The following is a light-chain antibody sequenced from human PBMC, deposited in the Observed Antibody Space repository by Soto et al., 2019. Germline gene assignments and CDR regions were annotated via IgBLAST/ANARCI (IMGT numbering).Light chain of an antibody. CDR1: QGVSSY. V-gene: IGKV3D-11*01. Sequence: EIVMTQSPGTLSLSPGERATLSCRASQGVSSYLAWYQQKPGQAPRLLIYDASNRATGIPARFSGSGPGTDFTLTISRLEPEDSAVYYCQQFDDSVTFGQGTRLEIK. J-gene: IGKJ5*01. CDR2: DAS. CDR3: QQFDDSVT.